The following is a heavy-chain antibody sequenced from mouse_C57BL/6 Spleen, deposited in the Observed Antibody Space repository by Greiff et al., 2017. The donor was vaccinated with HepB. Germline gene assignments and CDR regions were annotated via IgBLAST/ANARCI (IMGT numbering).Heavy chain of an antibody. CDR2: INPNNGGT. CDR1: GYTFTDYN. Sequence: VHVKQSGPELVKPGASVKIPCKASGYTFTDYNMDWVKQSHGKSLEWIGDINPNNGGTIYNQKFKGKATLTVDKSSSTAYMELRSLTSEDTAVYYCAREGVYDGYPAWFAYWGQGTLVTVSA. V-gene: IGHV1-18*01. D-gene: IGHD2-3*01. CDR3: AREGVYDGYPAWFAY. J-gene: IGHJ3*01.